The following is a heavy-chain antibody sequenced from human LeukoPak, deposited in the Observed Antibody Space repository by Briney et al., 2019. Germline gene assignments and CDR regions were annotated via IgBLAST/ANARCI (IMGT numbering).Heavy chain of an antibody. Sequence: SETLSLTCTVSGGSISIASSYWTWIRQPAGKGLEWIGRIYATGSTNYTPSLKSRVAISVDTSKNQFSLNLNSVTAADTAVYYCASRIAVPGGLDYWGQGILVTVSS. CDR2: IYATGST. CDR1: GGSISIASSY. D-gene: IGHD6-19*01. CDR3: ASRIAVPGGLDY. V-gene: IGHV4-61*02. J-gene: IGHJ4*02.